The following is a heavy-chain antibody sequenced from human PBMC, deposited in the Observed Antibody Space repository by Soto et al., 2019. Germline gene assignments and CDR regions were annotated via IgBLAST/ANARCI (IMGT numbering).Heavy chain of an antibody. CDR1: GGSVSSGSYY. V-gene: IGHV4-61*01. CDR2: IYYSGST. Sequence: SETLSLTCTVSGGSVSSGSYYWSWIRQPPGKGLEWIGYIYYSGSTNYNPSLKSRVTISVDTSKNQFSLKLSSVTAADTAVYYCARTYYYDSSGYYYTLRPGFLFDYWGQGTLVTVSS. J-gene: IGHJ4*02. D-gene: IGHD3-22*01. CDR3: ARTYYYDSSGYYYTLRPGFLFDY.